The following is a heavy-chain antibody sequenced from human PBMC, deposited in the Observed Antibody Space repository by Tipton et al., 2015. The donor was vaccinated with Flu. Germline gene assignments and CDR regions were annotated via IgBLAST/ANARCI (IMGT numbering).Heavy chain of an antibody. CDR1: GGSISSYY. CDR2: IYYSGST. Sequence: TLSLTCTVSGGSISSYYWSWIRQPPGKGLEWIGYIYYSGSTYYNPSLKSRVTISVDTSKSQFSLKLSSVTAADTAVYYCARAYDYSNYWFDPWGQGTLVTVSS. J-gene: IGHJ5*02. D-gene: IGHD4-11*01. CDR3: ARAYDYSNYWFDP. V-gene: IGHV4-59*12.